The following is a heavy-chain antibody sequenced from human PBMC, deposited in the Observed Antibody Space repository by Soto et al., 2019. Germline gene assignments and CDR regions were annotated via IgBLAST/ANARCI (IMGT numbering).Heavy chain of an antibody. CDR3: ARQYHSDRGFYYYAMDV. V-gene: IGHV4-39*01. D-gene: IGHD2-2*01. CDR2: IYYSGST. Sequence: QLQLQESGPGLVKPSETLSLTCTGSGGSIRSSSYYWAWIRQPPGKGLEWIGSIYYSGSTYNNPSLKSRVTISVDTSKNQFSLKVSSVTAADTAVYYCARQYHSDRGFYYYAMDVWGQGTTVSVSS. CDR1: GGSIRSSSYY. J-gene: IGHJ6*02.